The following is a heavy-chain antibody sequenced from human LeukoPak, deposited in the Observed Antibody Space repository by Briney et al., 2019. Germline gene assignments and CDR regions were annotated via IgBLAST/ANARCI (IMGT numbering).Heavy chain of an antibody. Sequence: ASVKVSCKASGYTFTGYYMHWVRQAPGQGLEWMGWISAYNGNTNYAQKLQGRVTMTTDTSTSTAYMELRSLRSDDTAVYYCARDPPPRYYDSSGDAFDIWGQGTMVTVSS. J-gene: IGHJ3*02. D-gene: IGHD3-22*01. CDR3: ARDPPPRYYDSSGDAFDI. V-gene: IGHV1-18*04. CDR1: GYTFTGYY. CDR2: ISAYNGNT.